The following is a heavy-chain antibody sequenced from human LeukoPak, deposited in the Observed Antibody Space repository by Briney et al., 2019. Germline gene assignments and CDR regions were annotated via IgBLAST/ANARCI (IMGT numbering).Heavy chain of an antibody. Sequence: GGSLRLSCAASGFTFSDYYMSWIRQAPGKGLEWVSHISRSGSTRYYADSLKGRFTISRDNAKNSLYLQMNSLRAEDTAVYYCARTAYYYDSSGYDDAFDIWGQGTMVTVSS. J-gene: IGHJ3*02. CDR2: ISRSGSTR. CDR1: GFTFSDYY. CDR3: ARTAYYYDSSGYDDAFDI. V-gene: IGHV3-11*01. D-gene: IGHD3-22*01.